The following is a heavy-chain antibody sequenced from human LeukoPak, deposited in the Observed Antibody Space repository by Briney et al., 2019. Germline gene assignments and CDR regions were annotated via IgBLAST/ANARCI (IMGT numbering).Heavy chain of an antibody. CDR3: AREAFNYGDHYFDY. Sequence: GGSLRLSCAASGFTFSSYWMHWVRQAPGKGLVWVSRINSDGSSTTYADSVKGRFTISRDNAKNTLYLQMSSLRAEDTAVYHCAREAFNYGDHYFDYWGQGTLVTVSS. CDR1: GFTFSSYW. V-gene: IGHV3-74*01. D-gene: IGHD4-17*01. J-gene: IGHJ4*02. CDR2: INSDGSST.